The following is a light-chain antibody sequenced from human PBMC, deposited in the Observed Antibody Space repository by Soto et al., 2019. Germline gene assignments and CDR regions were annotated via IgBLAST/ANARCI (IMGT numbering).Light chain of an antibody. J-gene: IGKJ3*01. Sequence: EIVLTQSPATLSLSPGERTTLSCRASQSVSSYLAWYQQKPGQAPRLLIYDASNRTTGIPARFSARGSGTAFTLTISSLEPEDFAVSYCQERSNWLFTFGPGTKVDIK. CDR3: QERSNWLFT. CDR2: DAS. CDR1: QSVSSY. V-gene: IGKV3-11*01.